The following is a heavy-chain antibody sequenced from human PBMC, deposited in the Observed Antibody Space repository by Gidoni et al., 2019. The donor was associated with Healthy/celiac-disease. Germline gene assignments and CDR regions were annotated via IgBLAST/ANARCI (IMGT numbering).Heavy chain of an antibody. V-gene: IGHV3-53*01. J-gene: IGHJ4*02. D-gene: IGHD3-22*01. CDR3: ARERASGYYDSSGYYQGWYFDY. Sequence: EVQLVESGGGLIQPGGSLRLSCAASGFTVSSHYMSWVRQAPGKGLEWVSVIYSGGSTYYADSVKGRFTISRDNSKNTLYLQMNSLRAEDTAVYYCARERASGYYDSSGYYQGWYFDYWGQGTLVTVSS. CDR1: GFTVSSHY. CDR2: IYSGGST.